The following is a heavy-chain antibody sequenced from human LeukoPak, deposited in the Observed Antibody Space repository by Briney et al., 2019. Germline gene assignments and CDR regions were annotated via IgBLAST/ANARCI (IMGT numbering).Heavy chain of an antibody. Sequence: GTSLRLSCAVSGFTFSRCGMHWVRQAPGKGLEWVAVISNDGSSQIYADSVKGRFTISRDNAKNSLYLQMNSLRDEDTAVYYCARGLDQAVAGTYYFDYWGQGTLVTVSS. D-gene: IGHD6-19*01. V-gene: IGHV3-30-3*01. J-gene: IGHJ4*02. CDR3: ARGLDQAVAGTYYFDY. CDR2: ISNDGSSQ. CDR1: GFTFSRCG.